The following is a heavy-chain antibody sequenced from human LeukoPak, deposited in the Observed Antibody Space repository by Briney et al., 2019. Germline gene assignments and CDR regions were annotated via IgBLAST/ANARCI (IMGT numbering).Heavy chain of an antibody. D-gene: IGHD5-12*01. Sequence: ASVNVSCKASGYTFTSYGISWVRQAPGQGLEWMGWISAYNGNTNYAQKLQGRVTMTTDTSTSTAYMELRSLRSDDTAVYYCARDSERWLRSRAFDYWGQGTLVTVSS. V-gene: IGHV1-18*01. CDR1: GYTFTSYG. CDR2: ISAYNGNT. J-gene: IGHJ4*02. CDR3: ARDSERWLRSRAFDY.